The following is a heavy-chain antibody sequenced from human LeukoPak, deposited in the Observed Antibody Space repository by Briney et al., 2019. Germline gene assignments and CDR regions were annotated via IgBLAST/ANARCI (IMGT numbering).Heavy chain of an antibody. Sequence: PGGSLRLPCAASGFTFSSYEMNWVRQAPGKGLEWVSYISSGGDTPFYADSVKGRFTISRDNAKNSLYLQMNSLRAEDTAFYYCVRLGGVSGQYFQHWGQGTLVTVSS. CDR1: GFTFSSYE. CDR2: ISSGGDTP. V-gene: IGHV3-48*03. J-gene: IGHJ1*01. D-gene: IGHD3-16*01. CDR3: VRLGGVSGQYFQH.